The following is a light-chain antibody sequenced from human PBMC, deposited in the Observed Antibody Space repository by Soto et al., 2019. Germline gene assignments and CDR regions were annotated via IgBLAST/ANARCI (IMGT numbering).Light chain of an antibody. CDR3: QHRSHWPA. J-gene: IGKJ5*01. CDR2: YAY. CDR1: QSVSTN. Sequence: EIVLTQSPATLSLSPGERATLSCRASQSVSTNLAWYQQKPGQAPRLLIYYAYTRAPGVPGRFSGSGSETDFTLTISSLEPEDFAVYYCQHRSHWPAFGQGTRLEIK. V-gene: IGKV3-11*01.